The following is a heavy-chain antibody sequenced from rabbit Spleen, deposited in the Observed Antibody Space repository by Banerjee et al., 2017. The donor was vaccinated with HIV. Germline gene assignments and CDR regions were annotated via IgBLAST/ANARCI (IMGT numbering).Heavy chain of an antibody. CDR3: ARGASMVPFYFDL. V-gene: IGHV1S45*01. J-gene: IGHJ4*01. CDR1: GFSFSSSYW. Sequence: QEQLEEYGGDLVKPEGSLTLTCTASGFSFSSSYWICWGRQAPGKGLEWSACIYAGGSGTTYATWAKGRFTISKTSSTTVTLQMTSLTAADTATYFCARGASMVPFYFDLWGQGTLVTVS. CDR2: IYAGGSGTT. D-gene: IGHD3-1*01.